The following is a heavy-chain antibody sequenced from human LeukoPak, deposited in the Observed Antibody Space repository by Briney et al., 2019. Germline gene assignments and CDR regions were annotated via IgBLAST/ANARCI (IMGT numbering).Heavy chain of an antibody. D-gene: IGHD4-17*01. J-gene: IGHJ4*02. Sequence: PGGSLRLSCAASGFTFKKYDVTWVRQAPGKGLEWVSYISSSSTIYYADSVKGRFTISRDNAKNSLYLQMNSLRAEDTAVYYCARVFIGDYGDYQFDYWGQGTLVTVSS. CDR2: ISSSSTI. CDR3: ARVFIGDYGDYQFDY. V-gene: IGHV3-69-1*01. CDR1: GFTFKKYD.